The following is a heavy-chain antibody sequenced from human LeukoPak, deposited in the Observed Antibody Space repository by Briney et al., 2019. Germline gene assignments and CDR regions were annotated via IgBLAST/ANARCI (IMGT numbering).Heavy chain of an antibody. CDR2: IKEDGGVK. CDR3: SRSLDY. CDR1: GFSFGGYW. V-gene: IGHV3-7*01. J-gene: IGHJ4*02. Sequence: GGSLRLSCVASGFSFGGYWMDWVRQAPGKGMEWVANIKEDGGVKYYADSVKGRFTISRDNAKNSLYLQMNSLRAEDTAVYYCSRSLDYLGQGVLVTVSP.